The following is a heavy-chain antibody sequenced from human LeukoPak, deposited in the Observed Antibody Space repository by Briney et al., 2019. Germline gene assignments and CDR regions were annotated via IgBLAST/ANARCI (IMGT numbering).Heavy chain of an antibody. CDR2: IYYSGST. J-gene: IGHJ4*02. CDR1: GGSISSSSYY. V-gene: IGHV4-61*05. D-gene: IGHD3-22*01. Sequence: SETLSLTCTVSGGSISSSSYYWGWNRQPPGKGLEWIGYIYYSGSTNYNPSLKSRVTISVDTSKNQFSLKLSSVTAADTAVYYCARSPPRYDSSGYYDYWGQGTLVTVSS. CDR3: ARSPPRYDSSGYYDY.